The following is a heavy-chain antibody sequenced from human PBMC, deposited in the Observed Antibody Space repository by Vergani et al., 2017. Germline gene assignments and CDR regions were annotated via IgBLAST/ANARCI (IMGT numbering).Heavy chain of an antibody. V-gene: IGHV1-69*09. J-gene: IGHJ6*02. CDR3: ARHPGIAVVFALDY. CDR2: IIPILGIA. D-gene: IGHD6-19*01. CDR1: GYTFTSYY. Sequence: QVQLVQSGAEVKKPGASVKVSCKASGYTFTSYYMHWVRQAPGQGLEWMGRIIPILGIANYAQKFQGRVTITADKSTSTAYMELSSLRSEDTAVYYCARHPGIAVVFALDYSGQGTTVTVSS.